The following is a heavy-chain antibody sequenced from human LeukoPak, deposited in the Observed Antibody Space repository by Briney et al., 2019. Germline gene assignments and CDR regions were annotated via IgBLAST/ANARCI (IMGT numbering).Heavy chain of an antibody. J-gene: IGHJ4*02. Sequence: SETLSLTCTVSGGSISSSSYYWSWIRQPPGKGLEWIGYIYYSGSTNYNPSLKSRVTISVDTSKNQFSLKLSSVTAADTAVYYCARVGRSGGRTNGAIDYWGQGTLVTVSS. CDR3: ARVGRSGGRTNGAIDY. CDR2: IYYSGST. CDR1: GGSISSSSYY. D-gene: IGHD2-8*01. V-gene: IGHV4-61*01.